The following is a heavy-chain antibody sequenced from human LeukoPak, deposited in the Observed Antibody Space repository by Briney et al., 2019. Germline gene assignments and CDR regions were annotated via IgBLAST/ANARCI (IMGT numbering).Heavy chain of an antibody. J-gene: IGHJ4*02. V-gene: IGHV3-74*01. CDR3: TTDTSGPRDY. Sequence: PGGPLRLSCAASGFTLSAYWMHWVPQPPGRGRVWVSRIAPDGSRTDYADSVKGRFTISSDNAKNTLYLQLNSLRPEDTALYYCTTDTSGPRDYWGQGALVTVSS. CDR2: IAPDGSRT. D-gene: IGHD5-18*01. CDR1: GFTLSAYW.